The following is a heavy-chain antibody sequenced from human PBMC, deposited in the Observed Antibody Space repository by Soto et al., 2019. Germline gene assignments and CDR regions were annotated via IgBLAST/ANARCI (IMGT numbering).Heavy chain of an antibody. D-gene: IGHD4-17*01. CDR1: GGTFSSYA. V-gene: IGHV1-69*13. Sequence: SVKVSCKASGGTFSSYAISWVRQAPGQGLEWMGGIIPIFGTANYAQKFQGRVTITADESTSTAYMELSSLRSEDTAVDYCAGPLYTTALKELAFDSWGQETMVTVSS. CDR2: IIPIFGTA. J-gene: IGHJ3*02. CDR3: AGPLYTTALKELAFDS.